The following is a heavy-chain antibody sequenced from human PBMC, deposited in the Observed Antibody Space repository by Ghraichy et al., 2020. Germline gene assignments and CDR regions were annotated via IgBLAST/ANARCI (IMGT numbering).Heavy chain of an antibody. J-gene: IGHJ3*02. D-gene: IGHD1-26*01. V-gene: IGHV4-39*01. CDR3: ARHSGSRTADAFDI. Sequence: SQTLSLTCTVSGGSISSSSYYWGWIRQPPGKGLEWIGSIYYSGSTYYNPSLKSRVTISVDTSKNQFSLKLSSMTAADTAVYYCARHSGSRTADAFDIWGQGTMVTVSS. CDR2: IYYSGST. CDR1: GGSISSSSYY.